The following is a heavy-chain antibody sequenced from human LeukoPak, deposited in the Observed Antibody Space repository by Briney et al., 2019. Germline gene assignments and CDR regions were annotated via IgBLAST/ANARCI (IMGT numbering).Heavy chain of an antibody. D-gene: IGHD3-3*01. CDR2: IYYSGST. CDR1: GGSISSYY. V-gene: IGHV4-59*12. Sequence: SETLSLTCTVPGGSISSYYWSWIRQPPGKGLEWIGYIYYSGSTNYNPSLKSRVTISVDTSKNQFSLKLSSVTAADTAVYYCARDPFLEWWFDPWGQGTLVTVSS. J-gene: IGHJ5*02. CDR3: ARDPFLEWWFDP.